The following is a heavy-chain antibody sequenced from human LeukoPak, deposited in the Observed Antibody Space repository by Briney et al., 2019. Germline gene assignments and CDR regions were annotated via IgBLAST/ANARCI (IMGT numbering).Heavy chain of an antibody. CDR2: LYSDGNT. J-gene: IGHJ4*02. V-gene: IGHV3-53*01. Sequence: SGGSLRLSCAASGFTFITNDMTWVRQAPGKGLEWVSVLYSDGNTKYSDSVQGRFTISRDNSKNTLYLEMNSLSPDDTAVYYCARGGHPLAANTAAYGGQGTLVPVSS. CDR3: ARGGHPLAANTAAY. D-gene: IGHD3-16*01. CDR1: GFTFITND.